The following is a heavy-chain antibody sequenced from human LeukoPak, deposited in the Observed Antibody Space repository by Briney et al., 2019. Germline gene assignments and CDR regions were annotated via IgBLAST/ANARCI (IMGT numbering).Heavy chain of an antibody. Sequence: SVKVSCKASGGTLSSYAISWVRQAPGQGLEWMGGIIPIFGTANYAQKFQGRVTITADESTSTAYMELSSLRSEDTAVYYCARDRVNSGVFDYWGQGTLVTVSS. D-gene: IGHD3-10*01. CDR3: ARDRVNSGVFDY. CDR2: IIPIFGTA. CDR1: GGTLSSYA. V-gene: IGHV1-69*13. J-gene: IGHJ4*02.